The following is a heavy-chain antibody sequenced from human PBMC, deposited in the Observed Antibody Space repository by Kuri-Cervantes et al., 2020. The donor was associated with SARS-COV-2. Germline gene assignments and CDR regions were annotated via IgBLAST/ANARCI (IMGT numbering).Heavy chain of an antibody. CDR1: GFTFSDYY. CDR3: ARETTRGGYDY. D-gene: IGHD5-12*01. CDR2: ISSSGSTI. V-gene: IGHV3-11*04. Sequence: GESLKISCAASGFTFSDYYMSWIRQAPGKGLEWVSYISSSGSTIYYADSVKGRFTISRDNAKNSLYPQMNSLRAEDTAVYYCARETTRGGYDYWGQGTLVTVSS. J-gene: IGHJ4*02.